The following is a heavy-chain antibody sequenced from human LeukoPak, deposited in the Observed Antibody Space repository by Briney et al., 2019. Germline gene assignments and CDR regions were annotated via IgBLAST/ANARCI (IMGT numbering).Heavy chain of an antibody. CDR2: INPNSGGT. CDR3: ARDAPGTVTTLLHWFDP. Sequence: ASVKVSCKASGYTSTGYYMHWGRQAPGQGLEWMGWINPNSGGTNYAQKFQGRVTMTRDTSISTAYMELSRLRSDDTAVYYCARDAPGTVTTLLHWFDPWGQGTLVTVSS. CDR1: GYTSTGYY. D-gene: IGHD4-17*01. V-gene: IGHV1-2*02. J-gene: IGHJ5*02.